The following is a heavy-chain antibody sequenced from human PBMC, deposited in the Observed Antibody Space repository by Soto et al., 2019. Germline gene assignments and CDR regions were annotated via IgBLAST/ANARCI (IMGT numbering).Heavy chain of an antibody. CDR2: ISYDGSNK. J-gene: IGHJ4*02. Sequence: QVQLVESGGGVVQPGRSLRLSCAASGFTFSSYSMHWVRQAPGKGLEWVAVISYDGSNKYYADSVKGRFTISRDNSKNTLYLQMNSLRAEDTAVYYCAKDRGTVTYIDYWGQRTLVTVSS. CDR3: AKDRGTVTYIDY. V-gene: IGHV3-30*18. D-gene: IGHD4-17*01. CDR1: GFTFSSYS.